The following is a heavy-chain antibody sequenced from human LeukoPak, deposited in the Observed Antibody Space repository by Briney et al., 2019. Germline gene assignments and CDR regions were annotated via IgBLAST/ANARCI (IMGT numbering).Heavy chain of an antibody. J-gene: IGHJ3*01. V-gene: IGHV4-38-2*02. CDR1: GYSISSDNY. D-gene: IGHD3-22*01. Sequence: PSETLSLTCTVSGYSISSDNYWGWIRQPPGKGLEWIGNIYQTGSTYYNPSLTGRVTISIDTSKHQFSLRLSSVTAADTAVYYCARDLGPKYSDTNDPVGDAVDVWGRGTKVIVSS. CDR2: IYQTGST. CDR3: ARDLGPKYSDTNDPVGDAVDV.